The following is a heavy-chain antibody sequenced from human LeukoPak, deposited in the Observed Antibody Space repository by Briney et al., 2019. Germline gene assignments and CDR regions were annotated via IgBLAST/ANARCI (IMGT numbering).Heavy chain of an antibody. J-gene: IGHJ4*02. CDR3: TREKTGNLYFDY. V-gene: IGHV3-74*01. Sequence: PGGSLRLSCAASGFTLSGSWMHWVRQVPGKGLLWVSRINSAGTITTYADSVKGRFTIPRDNVKNTLYLHMNSLRVEDTAVYYCTREKTGNLYFDYWGQGTLVTVSS. D-gene: IGHD7-27*01. CDR1: GFTLSGSW. CDR2: INSAGTIT.